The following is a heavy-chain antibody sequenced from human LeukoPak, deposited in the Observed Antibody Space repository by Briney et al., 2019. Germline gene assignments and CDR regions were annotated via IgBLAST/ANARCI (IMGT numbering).Heavy chain of an antibody. Sequence: PGGSLRLSCAASGFTFSSYGMHWVRQAPGKGLEWVAVIWYDGSNKYYADSVKGRFTISRDNSKNTLYLQMNSLRAEDTAVCYCANPLGATNAFDIWGQGTMVTVSS. CDR2: IWYDGSNK. D-gene: IGHD1-26*01. CDR1: GFTFSSYG. CDR3: ANPLGATNAFDI. V-gene: IGHV3-33*06. J-gene: IGHJ3*02.